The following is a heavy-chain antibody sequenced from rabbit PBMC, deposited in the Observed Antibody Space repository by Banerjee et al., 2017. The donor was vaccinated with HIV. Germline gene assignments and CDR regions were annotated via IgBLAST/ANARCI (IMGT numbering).Heavy chain of an antibody. CDR1: GFSFSSSYY. CDR3: ARKADRSYYWSINL. J-gene: IGHJ4*01. D-gene: IGHD8-1*01. V-gene: IGHV1S45*01. Sequence: QEQLVESGGGLVQPGASLTLTCTASGFSFSSSYYMCWVRQAPGKGLEWIACIYIGGSGNTYYASWAKGRFTISKTSSTTVTLQMTSLTAADTATYFCARKADRSYYWSINLWGQGTLVTVS. CDR2: IYIGGSGNT.